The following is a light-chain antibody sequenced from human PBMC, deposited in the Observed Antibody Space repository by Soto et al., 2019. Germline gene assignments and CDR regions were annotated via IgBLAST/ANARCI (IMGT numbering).Light chain of an antibody. CDR1: QSISSW. Sequence: TQSPSTLSGSVGDRFTITCRSSQSISSWLAWYQQKPGQAPRLLIYGASSRATGIPDRFSGSGSGTDFTLTIRRLEPEDFAVYYCQQYGSSYPWTFGQGTKVDI. V-gene: IGKV3-20*01. CDR2: GAS. CDR3: QQYGSSYPWT. J-gene: IGKJ1*01.